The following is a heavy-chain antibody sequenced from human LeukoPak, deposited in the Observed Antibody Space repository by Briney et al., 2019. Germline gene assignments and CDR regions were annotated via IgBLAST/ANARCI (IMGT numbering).Heavy chain of an antibody. CDR3: ARGYCSGGSCYFDY. V-gene: IGHV3-30*04. D-gene: IGHD2-15*01. J-gene: IGHJ4*02. Sequence: GGSLRLSCAASGFTFVDYAMHWVRQAPGKGLEWVAVTSYDGSNKAYADSVKGRFTISRDNSKNTLFLQMDSLRTDDTAIYYCARGYCSGGSCYFDYWGQGTLVTVSS. CDR2: TSYDGSNK. CDR1: GFTFVDYA.